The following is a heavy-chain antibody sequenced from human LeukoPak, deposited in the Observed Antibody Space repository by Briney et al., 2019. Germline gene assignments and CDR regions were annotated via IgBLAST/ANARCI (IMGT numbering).Heavy chain of an antibody. CDR2: INADGSTT. V-gene: IGHV3-74*01. J-gene: IGHJ3*01. CDR3: IVVVEPPDSDGFDV. CDR1: GFTFGNSW. Sequence: PGGSLGLSCAASGFTFGNSWVHWVRQAPGKGLVWVSLINADGSTTSYADSVKGRFTISRDNARNTLSLEMNSLTIEDTAVYYCIVVVEPPDSDGFDVWGQGTMITVSS. D-gene: IGHD1-14*01.